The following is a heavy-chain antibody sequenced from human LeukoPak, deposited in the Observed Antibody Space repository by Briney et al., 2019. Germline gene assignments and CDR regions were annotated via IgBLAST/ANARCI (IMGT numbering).Heavy chain of an antibody. CDR3: ARNGDDSSDYYYFDY. V-gene: IGHV4-38-2*02. Sequence: SETLSLTCTVSGYSISSGSYWGWIRQPPGKGLEWVGSIYHSGSTYHNPSLKSRVTISVDTSKNQFSLKLSSVTAADTAIYYCARNGDDSSDYYYFDYWGQGTLVTVSS. CDR2: IYHSGST. D-gene: IGHD3-22*01. J-gene: IGHJ4*02. CDR1: GYSISSGSY.